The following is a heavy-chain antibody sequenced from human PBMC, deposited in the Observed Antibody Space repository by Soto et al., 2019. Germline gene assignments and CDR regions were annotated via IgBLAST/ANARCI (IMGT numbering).Heavy chain of an antibody. Sequence: SETLSLTCTVSGGPISSGDHFWSWIRQPPGKGLEWIGEVNHGGTSNYNPSLKSRAIISVDTSKNQFSLKLTSVTAEDTALYFCARGFGSYLGAFDIWGQGTMVTVSS. D-gene: IGHD1-26*01. CDR3: ARGFGSYLGAFDI. CDR1: GGPISSGDHF. V-gene: IGHV4-30-4*01. J-gene: IGHJ3*02. CDR2: VNHGGTS.